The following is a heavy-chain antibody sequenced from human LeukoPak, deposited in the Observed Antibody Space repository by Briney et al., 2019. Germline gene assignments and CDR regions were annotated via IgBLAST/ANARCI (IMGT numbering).Heavy chain of an antibody. Sequence: KASETLSLTCTVSSGSISDYYWSWIRQPPGKGLEWIGYIYYSGSTNYNPSLKSRVTILVYMSKNQFSLKMSSVTAADTAVYYCARELKVGNTGYYFDYWGQGTLVTVSS. V-gene: IGHV4-59*01. CDR3: ARELKVGNTGYYFDY. CDR2: IYYSGST. D-gene: IGHD2/OR15-2a*01. J-gene: IGHJ4*02. CDR1: SGSISDYY.